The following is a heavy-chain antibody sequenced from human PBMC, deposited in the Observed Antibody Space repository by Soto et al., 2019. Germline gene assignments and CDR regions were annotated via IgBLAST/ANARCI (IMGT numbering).Heavy chain of an antibody. J-gene: IGHJ4*02. CDR2: ISSSSSYI. Sequence: GGSLRLSCAASGFTFSSYSMNWVRQAPGKGLEWVSSISSSSSYIYYAESVKGRFTISRDNAKNSLYLQMNSLRAEDTAVYYCARDQCSSTSCILYYFDYWGQGTLVTVSS. D-gene: IGHD2-2*01. V-gene: IGHV3-21*01. CDR3: ARDQCSSTSCILYYFDY. CDR1: GFTFSSYS.